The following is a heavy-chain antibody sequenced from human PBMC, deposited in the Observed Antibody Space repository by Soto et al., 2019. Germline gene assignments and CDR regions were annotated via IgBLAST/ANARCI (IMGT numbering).Heavy chain of an antibody. Sequence: QVQLVQSGAEVKKPGASVKVSCKASGYTFTSYDINWVRQATGQGLEWMGWMNPNSGNTGYAQKFQGRVTMTRNTSRSTAYMEVSSLRSEDTAVYYCARGDFWSGYYYMDVWGKGTTVTVSS. CDR2: MNPNSGNT. J-gene: IGHJ6*03. CDR1: GYTFTSYD. CDR3: ARGDFWSGYYYMDV. V-gene: IGHV1-8*01. D-gene: IGHD3-3*01.